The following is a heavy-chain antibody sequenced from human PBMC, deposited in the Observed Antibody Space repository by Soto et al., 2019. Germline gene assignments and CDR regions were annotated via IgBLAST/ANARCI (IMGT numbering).Heavy chain of an antibody. V-gene: IGHV6-1*01. D-gene: IGHD6-19*01. CDR2: TYYTSNCQH. CDR1: GDSVSSNTTA. Sequence: SQTPSLTCAIPGDSVSSNTTAWNWIRPSPSRGLEWLGRTYYTSNCQHNYAVSVKSRFTVNPDTSKNHFSLQLNSVTPDDTAVYYCARGVAGSGFDLWGQGTMVNVSS. J-gene: IGHJ4*02. CDR3: ARGVAGSGFDL.